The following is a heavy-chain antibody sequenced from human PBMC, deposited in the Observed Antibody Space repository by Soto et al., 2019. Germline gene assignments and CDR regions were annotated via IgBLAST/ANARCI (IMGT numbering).Heavy chain of an antibody. J-gene: IGHJ5*02. CDR1: GASISSSAYY. V-gene: IGHV4-31*03. Sequence: SETLSLTCTVSGASISSSAYYWIWVRQPPGKGLEWIGYIFHSGSAYYNPSLKSRVTMSVDTTKNHFSLDLSSVTAADTAVYHCARVSYDISGYYPSNWFDPWGQGTLVTVSS. CDR3: ARVSYDISGYYPSNWFDP. CDR2: IFHSGSA. D-gene: IGHD3-22*01.